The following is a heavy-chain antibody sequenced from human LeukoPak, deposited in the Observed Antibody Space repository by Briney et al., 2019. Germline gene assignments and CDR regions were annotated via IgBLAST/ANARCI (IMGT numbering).Heavy chain of an antibody. D-gene: IGHD4-17*01. Sequence: GGSLRLSCAASGFTFSSYAMHWVRQAAGKGLEWVAVISYEGSNKYYADSVKGRFTISRDNSKNTLYLQMSSLRAEDTAVYYCARDWGGYGDYSDYWGQGTLVTVSS. CDR3: ARDWGGYGDYSDY. CDR1: GFTFSSYA. J-gene: IGHJ4*02. V-gene: IGHV3-30*04. CDR2: ISYEGSNK.